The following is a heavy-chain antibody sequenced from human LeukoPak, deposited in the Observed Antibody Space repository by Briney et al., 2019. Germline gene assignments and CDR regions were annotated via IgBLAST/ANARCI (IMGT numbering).Heavy chain of an antibody. J-gene: IGHJ4*02. Sequence: GGSLRLSCAASGFTFSSYSMNWVRQAPGKGLEWVSSISSSSSYIYYADSVKGRFTISRDNAKNSLYLQMNSLRAEDTAVYYCATQGRQPEMAPRDWGQGTLVTVSS. CDR1: GFTFSSYS. CDR2: ISSSSSYI. CDR3: ATQGRQPEMAPRD. V-gene: IGHV3-21*01. D-gene: IGHD5-24*01.